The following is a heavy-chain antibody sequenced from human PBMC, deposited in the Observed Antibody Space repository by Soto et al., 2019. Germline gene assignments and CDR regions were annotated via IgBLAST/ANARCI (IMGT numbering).Heavy chain of an antibody. CDR3: ARDITGDSSGLGYFDY. J-gene: IGHJ4*02. D-gene: IGHD3-22*01. CDR1: GGSISSGGEY. V-gene: IGHV4-31*03. CDR2: IYYSGST. Sequence: SETLSLACTVSGGSISSGGEYFICIRQRPRNGLEWIGYIYYSGSTYYNPSLKSRVTISVDTSKNQFSLKLSSVTAADTAVYYCARDITGDSSGLGYFDYWGQGTLVTVSS.